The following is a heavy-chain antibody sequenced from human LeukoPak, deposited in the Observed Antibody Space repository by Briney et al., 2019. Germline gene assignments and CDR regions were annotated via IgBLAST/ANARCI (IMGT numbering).Heavy chain of an antibody. CDR3: ARGGRRQITIFGVVIGFDP. D-gene: IGHD3-3*01. CDR2: MNPNSGNT. Sequence: ASVKVSCKASGYTFTGYYMHWVRQATGQGLEWMGWMNPNSGNTGYAQKFQGRVTMTRDTSISTAYMELSRLRSDDTAVYYCARGGRRQITIFGVVIGFDPWGQGTLVTVSS. CDR1: GYTFTGYY. V-gene: IGHV1-2*02. J-gene: IGHJ5*02.